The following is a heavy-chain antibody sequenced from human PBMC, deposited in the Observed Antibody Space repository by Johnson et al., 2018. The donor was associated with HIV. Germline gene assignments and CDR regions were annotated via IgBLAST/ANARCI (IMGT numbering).Heavy chain of an antibody. J-gene: IGHJ3*02. Sequence: QVQLVESGGGVVQPGRSLRLSCAASGFTFSSYAMHWVRQAPGKGLEWVAVISYDGSNKYYADSVKGRFTISRDNSKNTLYLQMNRLRAEDTAVYYCAKAGAVAGPGIDAFDIWGQGTMVTVSS. V-gene: IGHV3-30*04. CDR1: GFTFSSYA. CDR3: AKAGAVAGPGIDAFDI. CDR2: ISYDGSNK. D-gene: IGHD6-19*01.